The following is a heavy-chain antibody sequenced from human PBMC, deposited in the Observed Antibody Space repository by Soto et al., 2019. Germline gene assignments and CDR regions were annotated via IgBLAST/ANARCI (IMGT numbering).Heavy chain of an antibody. V-gene: IGHV1-8*01. J-gene: IGHJ6*03. CDR3: ARAIGPAHYGSGSYYHPTYYMDV. CDR1: GYTFTSYD. D-gene: IGHD3-10*01. Sequence: QVQLVQSGAEVKKPGASVKVSCKASGYTFTSYDINWVRQATGQGLEWMGWMNPNSGNTGYAQKFQGRVTMTRNTSISTAYMELSSLRSEDTAVYYCARAIGPAHYGSGSYYHPTYYMDVWGKGTTVTVSS. CDR2: MNPNSGNT.